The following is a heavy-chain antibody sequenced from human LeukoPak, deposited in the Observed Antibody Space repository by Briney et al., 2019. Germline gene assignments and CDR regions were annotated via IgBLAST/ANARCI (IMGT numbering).Heavy chain of an antibody. CDR1: GGSISSYY. CDR2: IYYSGRA. Sequence: PWETLALTGTVSGGSISSYYWSWIRQPPGKGLEWIGYIYYSGRAKSTPALKSRATISVDTSKKQFSLKLSSVTAADTAVYYCALGKIPDYYNYGMDVWGQGT. D-gene: IGHD3-16*01. V-gene: IGHV4-59*08. CDR3: ALGKIPDYYNYGMDV. J-gene: IGHJ6*02.